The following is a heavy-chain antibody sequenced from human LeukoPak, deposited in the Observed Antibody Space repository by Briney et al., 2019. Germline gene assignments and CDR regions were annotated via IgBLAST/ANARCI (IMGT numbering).Heavy chain of an antibody. CDR3: ARESSSWGYYYYFMDV. Sequence: PSETLSLTCAVYGGSFSGYYWSWIRQPPGKGLEWIGEINHSGSTNYNPSIKSRVTISVDTSKNQFSLNLTSVTAADTAVYYCARESSSWGYYYYFMDVWGKGTTVTVSS. V-gene: IGHV4-34*01. D-gene: IGHD6-13*01. CDR2: INHSGST. CDR1: GGSFSGYY. J-gene: IGHJ6*03.